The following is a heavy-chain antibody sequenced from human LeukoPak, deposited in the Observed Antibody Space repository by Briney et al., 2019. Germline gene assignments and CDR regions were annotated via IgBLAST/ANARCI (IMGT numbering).Heavy chain of an antibody. CDR2: IYYSGST. Sequence: PSETLSLTCTVSGGSISSSSYYWGWIRQPPGKGLEWIGSIYYSGSTYYNPSLKSRVTISVDTSKNQFSLKLSSVTAADTAVYYCARVFSILSGQPAVDYWGQGTLVTVSS. D-gene: IGHD5-12*01. J-gene: IGHJ4*02. CDR3: ARVFSILSGQPAVDY. V-gene: IGHV4-39*07. CDR1: GGSISSSSYY.